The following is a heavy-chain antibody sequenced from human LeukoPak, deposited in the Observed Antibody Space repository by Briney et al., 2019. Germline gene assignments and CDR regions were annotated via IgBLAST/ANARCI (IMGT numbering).Heavy chain of an antibody. CDR3: ATEDCSGGSCYFFPFDY. J-gene: IGHJ4*02. CDR2: ISSSSSYI. D-gene: IGHD2-15*01. Sequence: GGSLRLSCAASGFTFSSYSMNWVRQAPGEGLEWVSSISSSSSYIYYADSVKGRFTISRDNAKNSLYLQMNSLRAEDTAVYYCATEDCSGGSCYFFPFDYWGQGTLVTVSS. V-gene: IGHV3-21*01. CDR1: GFTFSSYS.